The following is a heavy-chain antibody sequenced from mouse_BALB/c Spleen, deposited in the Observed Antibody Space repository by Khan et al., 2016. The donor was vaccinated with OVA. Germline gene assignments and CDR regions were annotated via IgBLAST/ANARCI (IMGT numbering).Heavy chain of an antibody. V-gene: IGHV5-9*03. Sequence: EVQLQESGGGLVKPGGSLKLSCAASGFTFSSFTMSWVRQTPEKRLEWVASISSGGDNTYFPDSVKGRFTISRDNAMNNLYLQMSSLRSEDTVLYYCARSNYGPFAYWGQGTLVTVSA. CDR1: GFTFSSFT. D-gene: IGHD1-1*02. CDR3: ARSNYGPFAY. CDR2: ISSGGDNT. J-gene: IGHJ3*01.